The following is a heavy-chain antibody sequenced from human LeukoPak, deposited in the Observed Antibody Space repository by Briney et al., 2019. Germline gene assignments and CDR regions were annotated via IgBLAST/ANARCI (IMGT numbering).Heavy chain of an antibody. CDR3: ARGIQLWLRYSYYMDV. CDR1: GGSFSGYY. CDR2: INHSGST. V-gene: IGHV4-34*01. J-gene: IGHJ6*03. Sequence: SETLCLTCAVYGGSFSGYYWSGIRQPPGKGGECIGEINHSGSTNYNPSLKSRVTISVATSKNQFSPKLSSVTAADTAVYYCARGIQLWLRYSYYMDVWGKGTTVTVS. D-gene: IGHD5-18*01.